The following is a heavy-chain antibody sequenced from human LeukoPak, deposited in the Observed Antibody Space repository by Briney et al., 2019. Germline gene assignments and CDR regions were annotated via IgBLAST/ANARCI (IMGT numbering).Heavy chain of an antibody. Sequence: SETLSLTCTVSGGSISSGSYYWSWIRRPAGKGLEWIGRIYTSGSTNYNPPLKSRVTISVDTSKNQFSLKLSSVTAADTAVYYCARVLRCGWFDPWGQGTLVTVSS. CDR2: IYTSGST. V-gene: IGHV4-61*02. D-gene: IGHD2-21*01. J-gene: IGHJ5*02. CDR3: ARVLRCGWFDP. CDR1: GGSISSGSYY.